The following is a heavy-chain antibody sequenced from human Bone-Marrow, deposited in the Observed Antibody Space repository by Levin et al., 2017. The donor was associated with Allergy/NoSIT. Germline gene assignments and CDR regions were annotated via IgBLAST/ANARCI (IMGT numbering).Heavy chain of an antibody. Sequence: LSLPCAASGFPFRSSSMNWVRQAPGKGLEWVSYISSSSSTIYYADSVKGRFTISRDNAKNSLYLQMNSLRAEDTAVYYCASQGRLYYDILTGYYGPYYYYGMDVWGQGTTVTVSS. D-gene: IGHD3-9*01. CDR2: ISSSSSTI. J-gene: IGHJ6*02. V-gene: IGHV3-48*04. CDR3: ASQGRLYYDILTGYYGPYYYYGMDV. CDR1: GFPFRSSS.